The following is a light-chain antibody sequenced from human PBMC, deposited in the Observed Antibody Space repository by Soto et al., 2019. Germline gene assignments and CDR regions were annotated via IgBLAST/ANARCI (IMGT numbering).Light chain of an antibody. Sequence: QWSLSQPASVSGSPGQSITISCTGTSSDVGGYNYVSWYQQHPGKAPKLMIYDVSNRPSGVSNRFSGSKSGNTASLTISGLQAEDEADYYCSSYTSSSTRVFGGGTKLTVL. CDR3: SSYTSSSTRV. CDR1: SSDVGGYNY. CDR2: DVS. J-gene: IGLJ3*02. V-gene: IGLV2-14*01.